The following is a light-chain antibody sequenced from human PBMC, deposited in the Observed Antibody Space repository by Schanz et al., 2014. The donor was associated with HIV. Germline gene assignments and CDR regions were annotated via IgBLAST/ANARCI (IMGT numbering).Light chain of an antibody. J-gene: IGKJ1*01. CDR1: QSISRSS. CDR3: QQYGSSPRT. V-gene: IGKV3-20*01. Sequence: EIVLTQSPGTLSLSPGERATLSCRASQSISRSSIAWYRQKPGQAPRLLIYGASSRATGTPDRFSGSGSGTDFTLTISSLEPEDFAVYYCQQYGSSPRTFGQGTKVEIK. CDR2: GAS.